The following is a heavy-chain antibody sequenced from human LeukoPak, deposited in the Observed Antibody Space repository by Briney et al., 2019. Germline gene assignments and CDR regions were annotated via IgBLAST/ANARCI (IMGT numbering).Heavy chain of an antibody. CDR3: AKGFNWNEAFFDY. Sequence: GGSLRLSCAASGFTFSNFGMSWVRQAPGKGLEWVLPISGSGGSTYYADSVKGRFTISRDNSKNTLYLQMNSLRAEDMAVYYCAKGFNWNEAFFDYWGQGTLVTVSS. D-gene: IGHD1-20*01. CDR2: ISGSGGST. J-gene: IGHJ4*02. V-gene: IGHV3-23*01. CDR1: GFTFSNFG.